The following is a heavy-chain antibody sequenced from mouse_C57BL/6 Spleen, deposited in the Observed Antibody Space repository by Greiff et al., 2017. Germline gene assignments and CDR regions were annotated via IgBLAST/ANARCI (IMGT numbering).Heavy chain of an antibody. D-gene: IGHD1-3*01. CDR1: GYTFTDYY. J-gene: IGHJ1*03. CDR3: ARRELNFDV. Sequence: QVQLQQSGPELVKPGASVKISCKASGYTFTDYYINWVKQRPGQGLEWIARIYPGSGNTYYNEKFKGKATLTAEKSSSTAYMQLSSLTSEDSAVYFCARRELNFDVWGTGTTVTVSS. V-gene: IGHV1-76*01. CDR2: IYPGSGNT.